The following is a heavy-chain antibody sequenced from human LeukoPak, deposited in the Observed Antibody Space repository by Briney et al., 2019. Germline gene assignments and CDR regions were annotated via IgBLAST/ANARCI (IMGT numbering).Heavy chain of an antibody. J-gene: IGHJ4*02. Sequence: GGSLRLSCAGSGFIFSHYGMSWVRQAPGKGLEWVSGISGSGGTTYYADSVKGRFTISRDNSKNTLYLQMNSLRAEDTAVYYCAKHHCSSTSCYRVFDFWGQGTLVTVSS. CDR1: GFIFSHYG. CDR3: AKHHCSSTSCYRVFDF. D-gene: IGHD2-2*02. V-gene: IGHV3-23*01. CDR2: ISGSGGTT.